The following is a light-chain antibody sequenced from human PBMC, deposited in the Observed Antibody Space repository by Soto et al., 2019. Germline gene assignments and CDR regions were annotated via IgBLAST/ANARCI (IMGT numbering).Light chain of an antibody. J-gene: IGLJ2*01. CDR3: AAWDDSLNGVV. V-gene: IGLV1-44*01. Sequence: QSVLTQPPSASGTPGQRVTISCSGGRSNIGSNTVNWYQQLPGTAPKLLIYTNNQWPSGVPDRFSGYKSGTSASLAISGLQSEDEADYYCAAWDDSLNGVVFGGGTKVTVL. CDR2: TNN. CDR1: RSNIGSNT.